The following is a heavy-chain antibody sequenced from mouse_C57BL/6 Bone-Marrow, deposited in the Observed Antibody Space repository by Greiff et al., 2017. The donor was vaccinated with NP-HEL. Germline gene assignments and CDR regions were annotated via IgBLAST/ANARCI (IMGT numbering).Heavy chain of an antibody. CDR2: IYPSDSET. V-gene: IGHV1-61*01. CDR3: ARTEPYGSSLYYYAMDY. Sequence: VQLQQPGAELVRPGSSVKLSCKASGYTFTSYWMDWVKQRPGQGLEWIGNIYPSDSETHYNQKFKDKATLTVDKSSSTAYMQLSSLTSEDSAVYYCARTEPYGSSLYYYAMDYWGQGTSVTVSS. CDR1: GYTFTSYW. J-gene: IGHJ4*01. D-gene: IGHD1-1*01.